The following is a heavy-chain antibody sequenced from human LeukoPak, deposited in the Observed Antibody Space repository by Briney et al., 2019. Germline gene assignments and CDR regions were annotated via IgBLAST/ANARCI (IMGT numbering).Heavy chain of an antibody. Sequence: GGSLRLSCAASGNYWMHWVRQVPGKGLVWVSRINSDGSSTSYADSVKGRFTISRDNAKNTLYLQMNSLRAEDTAVYYCAREFSSGWYDYWGQGTLVTVSS. CDR1: GNYW. CDR3: AREFSSGWYDY. D-gene: IGHD6-19*01. CDR2: INSDGSST. J-gene: IGHJ4*02. V-gene: IGHV3-74*01.